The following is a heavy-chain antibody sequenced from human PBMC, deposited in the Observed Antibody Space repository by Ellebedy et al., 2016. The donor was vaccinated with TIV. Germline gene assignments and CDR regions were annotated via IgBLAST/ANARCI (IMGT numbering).Heavy chain of an antibody. CDR3: ARVSDPGTALPGGDKAHPPGI. V-gene: IGHV3-66*01. J-gene: IGHJ4*02. Sequence: GESLKISCGVSGVTVSSDFMSWVRQAPGKGPEWVSIMYSDGRTFHADSVKGRFTISRDNAKKSLNLQMNSLRAEDTAVYYCARVSDPGTALPGGDKAHPPGIWGQGTLVTVSS. D-gene: IGHD2-21*02. CDR1: GVTVSSDF. CDR2: MYSDGRT.